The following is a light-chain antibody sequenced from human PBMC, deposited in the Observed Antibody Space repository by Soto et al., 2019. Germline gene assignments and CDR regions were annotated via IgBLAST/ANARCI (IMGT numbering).Light chain of an antibody. CDR3: QNYNGAPPIT. Sequence: IQVTQSPSSLSASVGDRVTITCRGSQGNYTYLAWYQQKPGNVPKLLIFAASTLESGVPSRFSVSGSGTDFTLTISSLQPDDVATYFCQNYNGAPPITFGHGTRLEIK. V-gene: IGKV1-27*01. CDR2: AAS. J-gene: IGKJ5*01. CDR1: QGNYTY.